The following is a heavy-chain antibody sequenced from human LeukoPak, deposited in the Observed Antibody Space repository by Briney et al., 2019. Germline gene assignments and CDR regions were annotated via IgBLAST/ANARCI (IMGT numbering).Heavy chain of an antibody. Sequence: PGRSLRLSCAASGFTFSSYAMHWVRQAPGKGLEWVAVISYDGSNKYYADSVKGQITISRDNSKNTLFLQMNSLRPEDTAVYYCASSLLLFAPGGSWGQGTLVTVSS. D-gene: IGHD2/OR15-2a*01. CDR1: GFTFSSYA. V-gene: IGHV3-30*04. CDR2: ISYDGSNK. CDR3: ASSLLLFAPGGS. J-gene: IGHJ5*02.